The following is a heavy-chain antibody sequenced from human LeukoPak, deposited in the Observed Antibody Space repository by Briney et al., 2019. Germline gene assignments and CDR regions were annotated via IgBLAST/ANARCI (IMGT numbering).Heavy chain of an antibody. CDR1: GLTFSSYG. J-gene: IGHJ4*02. D-gene: IGHD4-4*01. V-gene: IGHV3-30*03. CDR2: ISYDGSNK. Sequence: GGSLRLSCAASGLTFSSYGMHWVRQAPGKGLEWVAVISYDGSNKYYADSVKGRFTISRDNSMNTLYLQMNSLRAEDTAVYYCASDYSNYGSYFDYWGQGTLVTVSS. CDR3: ASDYSNYGSYFDY.